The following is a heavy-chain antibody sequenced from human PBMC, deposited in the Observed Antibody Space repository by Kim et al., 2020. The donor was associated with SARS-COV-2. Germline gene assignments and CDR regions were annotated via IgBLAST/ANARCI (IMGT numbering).Heavy chain of an antibody. D-gene: IGHD2-15*01. V-gene: IGHV3-48*03. Sequence: GGSLRLSCAASGFTFSSYEMNWVRQAPGKGLEWVSYISSSGSTIYYADSVKGRFTISRDNAKNSLYLQMNSLRAEDTAVYYCARDQGDSAPYCSGGSCYSSVWYFDLWGRGTLVTVSS. CDR2: ISSSGSTI. CDR1: GFTFSSYE. CDR3: ARDQGDSAPYCSGGSCYSSVWYFDL. J-gene: IGHJ2*01.